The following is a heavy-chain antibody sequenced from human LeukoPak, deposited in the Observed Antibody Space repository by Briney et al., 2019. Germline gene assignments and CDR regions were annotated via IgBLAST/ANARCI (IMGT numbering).Heavy chain of an antibody. Sequence: SGTLSLTCGVSGVSISSSNWWTWVRQPPGKGLEWIGEIQHSGSTNYNPSLKSRVTLSVDKSKNHFSLKLSSVTAADTAVYFCARLSAAAGSPFDYWGQGTLVTVSS. CDR2: IQHSGST. CDR1: GVSISSSNW. J-gene: IGHJ4*02. D-gene: IGHD6-13*01. V-gene: IGHV4-4*02. CDR3: ARLSAAAGSPFDY.